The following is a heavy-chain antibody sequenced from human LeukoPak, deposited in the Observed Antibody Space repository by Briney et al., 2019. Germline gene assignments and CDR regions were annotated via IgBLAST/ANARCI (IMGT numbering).Heavy chain of an antibody. CDR1: GFSLSTSGVG. CDR3: AHSGGYSSGWYGPPQNWFDP. J-gene: IGHJ5*02. V-gene: IGHV2-5*02. Sequence: ESGPTLVKPTQTLTLTCTFSGFSLSTSGVGVGWIRQPPGKALEWLALIYWDDGKRYSPSLKSRLTITKDTSKNQVVLTMTNMDPVDTATYYCAHSGGYSSGWYGPPQNWFDPWGQGTLVTVSS. D-gene: IGHD6-19*01. CDR2: IYWDDGK.